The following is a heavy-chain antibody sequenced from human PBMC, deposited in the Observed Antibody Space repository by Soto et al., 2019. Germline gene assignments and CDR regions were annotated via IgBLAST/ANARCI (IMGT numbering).Heavy chain of an antibody. CDR1: GFTVSSNY. CDR3: ARGLYSGWHYFDY. D-gene: IGHD5-12*01. CDR2: ICSGGST. Sequence: EVQLVESGGGLVQPGGSLRLSCAASGFTVSSNYMSWVRQAPGKGLEWVSVICSGGSTYYADSVKGGFTISRDNSKNTLYLQMNSLRAEDTAVYYCARGLYSGWHYFDYWGQGTLVTVSS. V-gene: IGHV3-66*01. J-gene: IGHJ4*02.